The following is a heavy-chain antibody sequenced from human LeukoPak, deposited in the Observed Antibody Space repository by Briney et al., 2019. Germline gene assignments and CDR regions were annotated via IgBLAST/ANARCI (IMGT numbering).Heavy chain of an antibody. V-gene: IGHV4-34*01. CDR1: GGSFSGYY. Sequence: SETLSLTCAVYGGSFSGYYWSWIRQPPGKGLEWIGEINHSGSTNYNPSLKSRVTISVDTSKNQFSLKLSSVTAADTAVYYCARRQSGSAAGTRFDYWGQGTLATVSS. J-gene: IGHJ4*02. CDR3: ARRQSGSAAGTRFDY. CDR2: INHSGST. D-gene: IGHD6-13*01.